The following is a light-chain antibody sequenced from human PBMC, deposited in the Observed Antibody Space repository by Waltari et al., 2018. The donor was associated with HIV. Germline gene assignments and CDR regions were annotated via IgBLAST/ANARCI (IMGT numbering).Light chain of an antibody. J-gene: IGLJ2*01. CDR1: CSDVGAYNI. CDR2: EVN. Sequence: SALTQPPSASGSRGQSVTISSPGTCSDVGAYNIISWSQQYPVMAPKLIIYEVNKRPSGVPYRFSGSKSGNTASLTVSGLQAEDEADFYCSSYAGSAVVVGGGTKLTVL. CDR3: SSYAGSAVV. V-gene: IGLV2-8*01.